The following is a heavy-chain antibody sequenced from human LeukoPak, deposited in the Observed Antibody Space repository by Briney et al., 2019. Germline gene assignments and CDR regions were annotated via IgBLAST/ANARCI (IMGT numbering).Heavy chain of an antibody. CDR2: INGDGTST. CDR1: GFTFSNHW. D-gene: IGHD2-15*01. J-gene: IGHJ3*02. Sequence: GGSLRLSCAASGFTFSNHWLHWVRQAPGKGLVWVSRINGDGTSTIYADSVKSRFTISRDNAKSTVYLQMNSLRAEDTAVYYCARTGSGGDLDIWGQGTMVTVSS. V-gene: IGHV3-74*01. CDR3: ARTGSGGDLDI.